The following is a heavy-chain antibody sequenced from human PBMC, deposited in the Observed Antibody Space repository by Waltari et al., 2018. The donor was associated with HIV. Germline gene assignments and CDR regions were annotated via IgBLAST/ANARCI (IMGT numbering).Heavy chain of an antibody. Sequence: EVQLVESGGGLVQPGGSLRLSCAASGFTFSSYSMNWVRQAPGQGLEWVSYISSSSSTIYYADSVKGRFTISRDNAKNSLYLQMNSLRDEDTAVYYCARAIYCSGGSCYYYYGMDVWGQGTTVTVSS. D-gene: IGHD2-15*01. V-gene: IGHV3-48*02. CDR3: ARAIYCSGGSCYYYYGMDV. CDR2: ISSSSSTI. J-gene: IGHJ6*02. CDR1: GFTFSSYS.